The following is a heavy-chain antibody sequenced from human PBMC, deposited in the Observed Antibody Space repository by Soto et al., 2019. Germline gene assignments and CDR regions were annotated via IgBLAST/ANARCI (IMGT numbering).Heavy chain of an antibody. D-gene: IGHD6-13*01. V-gene: IGHV1-46*01. J-gene: IGHJ4*02. CDR2: INPSGGST. CDR3: AREGSTAAAGRVFVFDY. Sequence: ASVKVSCKASGYTFTSYYMHWVRQAPGQGLEWMGIINPSGGSTSYAQKFQGRVTMTRDTSTSTVYMELSSLRSEDTAVYYCAREGSTAAAGRVFVFDYWGQGTLVTVSS. CDR1: GYTFTSYY.